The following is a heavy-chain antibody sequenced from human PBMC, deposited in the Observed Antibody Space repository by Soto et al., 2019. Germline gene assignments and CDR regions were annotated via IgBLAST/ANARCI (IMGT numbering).Heavy chain of an antibody. Sequence: GGSLRLSCAASGFTFSNAWMNWVRQAPGKGLEWVGRIKGEADGGTTDYAAPVKGRITISRDHSKDTLYLQMNSLKTEDTAVYYCTTGLSNGYYNFDYWGQGTPVTVSS. V-gene: IGHV3-15*07. J-gene: IGHJ4*02. D-gene: IGHD3-22*01. CDR3: TTGLSNGYYNFDY. CDR2: IKGEADGGTT. CDR1: GFTFSNAW.